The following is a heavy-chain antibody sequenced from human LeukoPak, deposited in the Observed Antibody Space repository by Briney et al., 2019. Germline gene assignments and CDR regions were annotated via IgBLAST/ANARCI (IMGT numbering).Heavy chain of an antibody. J-gene: IGHJ4*02. V-gene: IGHV1-69*13. CDR1: GGTFSSYA. CDR2: IIPIFGTA. Sequence: SVKVSCKASGGTFSSYAISWVRQAPGQGLEWMGGIIPIFGTANYAQKFQGRVTITADESTSTAYMELSSLRSEDTAVYYCARGRRFHYDSSGYYLYCFDYWGQGTLVTVSS. D-gene: IGHD3-22*01. CDR3: ARGRRFHYDSSGYYLYCFDY.